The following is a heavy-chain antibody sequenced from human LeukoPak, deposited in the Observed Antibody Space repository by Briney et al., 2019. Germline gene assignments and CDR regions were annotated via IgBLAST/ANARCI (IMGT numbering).Heavy chain of an antibody. V-gene: IGHV3-48*03. CDR2: ISGSGRSI. Sequence: SGGSLRLSCEISGFTFDDYDMTWVRQAPGKGLEWLAYISGSGRSIYYADSVKGRFTISRDNAKDSVGLQMNSLRADDTAIYYCATYIIGPTIDYWGQGTLVTVSA. CDR3: ATYIIGPTIDY. CDR1: GFTFDDYD. D-gene: IGHD3-10*01. J-gene: IGHJ4*02.